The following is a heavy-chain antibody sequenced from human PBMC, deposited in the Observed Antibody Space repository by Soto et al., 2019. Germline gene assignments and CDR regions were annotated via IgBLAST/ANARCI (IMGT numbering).Heavy chain of an antibody. D-gene: IGHD6-13*01. CDR2: MYYSGST. J-gene: IGHJ4*02. Sequence: PSETLSLTCTVSGGSINSYYWSWIRQPPGKGLEWNGYMYYSGSTNYNPSLKSRVTISVDTSKNQFSLKLCFVTAADTALYYCARGMNSSSWYDHGSYDYWGQGTLVTVSS. V-gene: IGHV4-59*01. CDR1: GGSINSYY. CDR3: ARGMNSSSWYDHGSYDY.